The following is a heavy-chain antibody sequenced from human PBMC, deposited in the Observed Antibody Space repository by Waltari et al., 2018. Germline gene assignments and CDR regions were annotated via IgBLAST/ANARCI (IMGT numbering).Heavy chain of an antibody. Sequence: QVQLVGTGGGVVQPGRSLKLSCAASGFTFSNYAMHWVRQAPGKGLEWVAVISHDGSNKNYVDSVKGRFTVSRDNSKNTLYLQINSLRAEDTAVYYCAKSFSVVVVPYFDYWGQGTLVTVSS. D-gene: IGHD3-22*01. J-gene: IGHJ4*02. CDR3: AKSFSVVVVPYFDY. V-gene: IGHV3-30*18. CDR2: ISHDGSNK. CDR1: GFTFSNYA.